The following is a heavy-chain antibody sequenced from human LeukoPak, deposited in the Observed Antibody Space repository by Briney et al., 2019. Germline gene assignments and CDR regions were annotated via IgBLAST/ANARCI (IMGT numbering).Heavy chain of an antibody. CDR3: AKDFDLPQSIAAAGTLGY. CDR2: IRYDGSNK. Sequence: PGGSLRLSCAASGFTFSSYGMHWVRQAPGKGLEWVAFIRYDGSNKYYADSVKGRFTISRDNSKNTLYLQMNSLRAEDTAVYYCAKDFDLPQSIAAAGTLGYWGQGTLVTVSS. CDR1: GFTFSSYG. J-gene: IGHJ4*02. D-gene: IGHD6-13*01. V-gene: IGHV3-30*02.